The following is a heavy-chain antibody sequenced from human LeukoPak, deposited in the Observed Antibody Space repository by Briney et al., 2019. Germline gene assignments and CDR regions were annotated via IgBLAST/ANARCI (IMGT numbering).Heavy chain of an antibody. V-gene: IGHV1-69*01. CDR2: IIPIFRTA. Sequence: VASVKVSCKASGGTFRSFAISWVRQAPGQGLEWMSGIIPIFRTANYAQKFQGRVTITADESTSTAYMELSSLRSEDTAVYYCARALRYYSDSSGYAFDYWGQGTLVTVSS. CDR1: GGTFRSFA. CDR3: ARALRYYSDSSGYAFDY. D-gene: IGHD3-22*01. J-gene: IGHJ4*02.